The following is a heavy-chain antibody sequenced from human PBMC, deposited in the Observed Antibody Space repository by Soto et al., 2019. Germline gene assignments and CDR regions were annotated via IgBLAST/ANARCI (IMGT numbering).Heavy chain of an antibody. J-gene: IGHJ4*02. CDR2: IFHDGTA. CDR3: ARLVYDTRLNYMYFDF. D-gene: IGHD3-10*01. CDR1: GVSLTSGNW. Sequence: QVKLQESGPGLATPSGTLSLPCAVSGVSLTSGNWWTWVRQSPQRGLEYIGEIFHDGTANYYPSFERRVAMSVDTSRNQFSLTLTSVTAADTAVYFCARLVYDTRLNYMYFDFWGPGTLVTVSS. V-gene: IGHV4-4*02.